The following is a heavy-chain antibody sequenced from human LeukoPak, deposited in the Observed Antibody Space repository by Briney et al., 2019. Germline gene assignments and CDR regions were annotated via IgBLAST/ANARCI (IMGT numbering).Heavy chain of an antibody. Sequence: GGSLRLSCAASGFTFSSYGMHWVRQAPGKGLERVAFIRYDGSNKYYADSVKGRFTISRDNSKNTLYLQMNSLRAEDTAVYYCAKDHEYYYGSGSYLYAFDIWGQGTMVTVSS. D-gene: IGHD3-10*01. J-gene: IGHJ3*02. CDR3: AKDHEYYYGSGSYLYAFDI. CDR1: GFTFSSYG. CDR2: IRYDGSNK. V-gene: IGHV3-30*02.